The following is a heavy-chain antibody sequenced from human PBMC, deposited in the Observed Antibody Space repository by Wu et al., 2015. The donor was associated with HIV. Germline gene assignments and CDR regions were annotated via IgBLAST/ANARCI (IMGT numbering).Heavy chain of an antibody. CDR1: GYTFTSYG. J-gene: IGHJ4*02. V-gene: IGHV1-18*01. D-gene: IGHD3-10*01. CDR3: ARAPVYYYGSGSREGAVYYFDY. Sequence: QVQLVQSGAEVKKPGASVKVSCKASGYTFTSYGISWVRQAPGQGLEWMGWISAYNGNTNYAQKLQGRVTMTTDTSTSTAYMELRSLRSDDTAVYYCARAPVYYYGSGSREGAVYYFDYWGQGTLVTVSS. CDR2: ISAYNGNT.